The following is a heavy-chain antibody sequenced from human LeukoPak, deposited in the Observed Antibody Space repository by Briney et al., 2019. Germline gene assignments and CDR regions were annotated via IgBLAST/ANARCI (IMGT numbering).Heavy chain of an antibody. V-gene: IGHV3-7*01. D-gene: IGHD3-10*01. CDR3: ARPAVRGVIIGYFQH. CDR1: GFTFSTYG. CDR2: IKQDGSEK. J-gene: IGHJ1*01. Sequence: PGGSLRLSCAASGFTFSTYGMHWVRQAPGKGLEWVANIKQDGSEKYYVDSVKGRFTISRDNAKNSLYLQMNSLRAEDTAVYYCARPAVRGVIIGYFQHWGQGTLVTVSS.